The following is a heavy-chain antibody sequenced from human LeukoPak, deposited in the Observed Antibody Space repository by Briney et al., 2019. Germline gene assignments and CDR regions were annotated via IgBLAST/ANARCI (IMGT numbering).Heavy chain of an antibody. J-gene: IGHJ4*02. CDR2: ISAYNGNT. D-gene: IGHD2-2*01. Sequence: WASVKVSCKASGYTFTSYGISWVRQAPGQGLEWMGWISAYNGNTNYAQKLQGRVTMTTDTFTSTAYMELRSLRSDDTAVYYCARDPKYCSSTSCYPLDYWGQGTLVTVSS. CDR3: ARDPKYCSSTSCYPLDY. CDR1: GYTFTSYG. V-gene: IGHV1-18*01.